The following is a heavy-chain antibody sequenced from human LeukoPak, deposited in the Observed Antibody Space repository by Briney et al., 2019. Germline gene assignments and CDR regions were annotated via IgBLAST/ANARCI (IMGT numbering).Heavy chain of an antibody. J-gene: IGHJ2*01. V-gene: IGHV4-31*03. Sequence: SETLSLTCTVSGGSINNDGHYWSWIRQHPGKGLEWIGYIYYSGTTYYNPSLKSRVTISVGTSKNQFSLQLSSVTAADTAVYYCARGGRSLVAAQFDLWGRGTLVTVSS. CDR3: ARGGRSLVAAQFDL. CDR2: IYYSGTT. CDR1: GGSINNDGHY. D-gene: IGHD2-15*01.